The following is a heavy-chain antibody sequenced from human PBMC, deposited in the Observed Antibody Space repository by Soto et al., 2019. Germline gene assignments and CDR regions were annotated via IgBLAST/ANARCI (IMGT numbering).Heavy chain of an antibody. D-gene: IGHD6-19*01. CDR2: TFITWDT. Sequence: KTSETLSLTCSISHDSVISDYCSWIRQSPGNRLGLIGRTFITWDTNYNPSLTTRSTISLDTAKNQFSLNMRSVTAADTAVYYCAREFTEIVDGFMPSYFDSWGQGTPVTVSS. CDR3: AREFTEIVDGFMPSYFDS. J-gene: IGHJ4*02. CDR1: HDSVISDY. V-gene: IGHV4-4*07.